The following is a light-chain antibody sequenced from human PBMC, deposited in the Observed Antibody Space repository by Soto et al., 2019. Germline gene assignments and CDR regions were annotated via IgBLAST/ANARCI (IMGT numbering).Light chain of an antibody. V-gene: IGLV2-14*01. CDR1: SSDVGGYNY. CDR3: SSYTSSSTPYV. Sequence: QSALTQPASVSGSPGQSITISCTGTSSDVGGYNYVSWYQQYPGKAPKLMIYDVSSRPSGVSDRFSGSKSGNTASLTISGLQAEDEADYYCSSYTSSSTPYVFGPGTKLTVL. J-gene: IGLJ1*01. CDR2: DVS.